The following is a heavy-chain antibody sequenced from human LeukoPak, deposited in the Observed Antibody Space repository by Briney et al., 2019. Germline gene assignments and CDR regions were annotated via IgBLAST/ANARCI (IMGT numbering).Heavy chain of an antibody. V-gene: IGHV3-30-3*01. CDR3: ARATVPAAISYYYYGMDV. J-gene: IGHJ6*02. CDR2: ISYDGSNK. Sequence: GSLRLSCAASGFTFSSYAMHWVRQAPGKGLEWVAVISYDGSNKYYADSVKGRFTISRDNSKNTLYLQMNSLRAEDTAVYYRARATVPAAISYYYYGMDVWGQGTTVTVSS. D-gene: IGHD2-2*02. CDR1: GFTFSSYA.